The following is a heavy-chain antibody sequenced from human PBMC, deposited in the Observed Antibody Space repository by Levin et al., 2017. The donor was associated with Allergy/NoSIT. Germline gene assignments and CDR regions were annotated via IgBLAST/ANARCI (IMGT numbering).Heavy chain of an antibody. CDR1: GGSFRGHF. CDR3: ARLRFGQLSWGGERYYYMDF. V-gene: IGHV4-34*01. D-gene: IGHD2-21*01. CDR2: ISHSGSS. J-gene: IGHJ6*03. Sequence: SETLSLTCEVSGGSFRGHFWSWIRQPPGKGLEWVGEISHSGSSKYNPSLKSRLTISVEESKNRFSLKLTSVTAADTAVYYCARLRFGQLSWGGERYYYMDFWGKGTTVAVS.